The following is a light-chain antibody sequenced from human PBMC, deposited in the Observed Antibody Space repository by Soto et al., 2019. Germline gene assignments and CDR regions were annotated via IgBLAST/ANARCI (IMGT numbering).Light chain of an antibody. Sequence: VLTQPPSASGTPGQRVSISCSGSASNVGSTYVFWYQQVPGTAPTLLIYKNNQRPSGVSDRFSGSKSGTSASLAISGLRVDDEADYYCASWDNDLNGPIFGGGTKLTVL. V-gene: IGLV1-47*01. CDR1: ASNVGSTY. CDR3: ASWDNDLNGPI. CDR2: KNN. J-gene: IGLJ2*01.